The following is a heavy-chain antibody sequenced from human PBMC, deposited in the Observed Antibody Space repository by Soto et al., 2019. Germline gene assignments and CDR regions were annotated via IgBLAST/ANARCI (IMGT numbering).Heavy chain of an antibody. V-gene: IGHV4-34*01. CDR3: ARGGGGADFWSGYYYYYYYGMDV. Sequence: SETLSLTCSVYGGSFSGYYWSWVRQPPGKGLEWIGEINHSGSTNYNPSLKSRVTISVDTSKNQFSLKLSSVTAADTAVYYCARGGGGADFWSGYYYYYYYGMDVWGQGTTVTVSS. J-gene: IGHJ6*02. CDR2: INHSGST. CDR1: GGSFSGYY. D-gene: IGHD3-3*01.